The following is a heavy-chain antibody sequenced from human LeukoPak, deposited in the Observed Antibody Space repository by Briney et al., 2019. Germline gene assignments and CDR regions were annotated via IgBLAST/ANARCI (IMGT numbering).Heavy chain of an antibody. CDR3: ARGRRGTSSPRIDY. Sequence: SETLSLTCTVSDGSISSYYWSWIRQPPGKGLEWIGYIYYSGSTNYNPSLKSRVTISVDTSKNQFSLKLSSVTAADTAVYYCARGRRGTSSPRIDYWGQGTLVTVSS. J-gene: IGHJ4*02. CDR1: DGSISSYY. V-gene: IGHV4-59*01. D-gene: IGHD5-24*01. CDR2: IYYSGST.